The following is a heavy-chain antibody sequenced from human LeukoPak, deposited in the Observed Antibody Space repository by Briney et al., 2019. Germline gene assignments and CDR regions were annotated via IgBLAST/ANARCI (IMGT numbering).Heavy chain of an antibody. V-gene: IGHV4-59*01. CDR1: GGSISSYY. CDR2: IYYSGST. D-gene: IGHD3-10*01. J-gene: IGHJ5*02. CDR3: ARGSSMVRGVSPFDP. Sequence: SETLSPTCTVSGGSISSYYWSWIRQPPGKGLEWIGYIYYSGSTNYNPSLKSRVTISVDTSKNQFSLKLSSVTAADTAVYYCARGSSMVRGVSPFDPWGQGTLVTVSS.